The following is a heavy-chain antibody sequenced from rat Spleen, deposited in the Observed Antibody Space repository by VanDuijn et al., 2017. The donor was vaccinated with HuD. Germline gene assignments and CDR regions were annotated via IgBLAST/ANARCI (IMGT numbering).Heavy chain of an antibody. D-gene: IGHD4-6*01. Sequence: QVQLMESGPGLVQPSETLSLTCTVSGFSLTSYNVHWVRQPPGKGLEWMGVMWSGGSTDYNSALKSRLSISRDTSKDQVFLKMNSLQTEDTAMYFCARFGGDYWGQGVMVTVSS. CDR1: GFSLTSYN. CDR3: ARFGGDY. J-gene: IGHJ2*01. CDR2: MWSGGST. V-gene: IGHV2-45*01.